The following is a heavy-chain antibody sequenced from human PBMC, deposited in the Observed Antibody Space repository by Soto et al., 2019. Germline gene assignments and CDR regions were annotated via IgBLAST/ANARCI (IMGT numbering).Heavy chain of an antibody. Sequence: QVQLVESGGGVVQPGRSLSLSCAASGFTFSSYAMHWVRQAPGKGLEWVAVISYDGSNKYYADSVKGRFTISRDNSKNTFYRKMNSLRAEDTAGYYCARGTQTTADYYYYGMDVWGQGTTVTVSS. CDR1: GFTFSSYA. CDR3: ARGTQTTADYYYYGMDV. J-gene: IGHJ6*02. V-gene: IGHV3-30-3*01. D-gene: IGHD4-4*01. CDR2: ISYDGSNK.